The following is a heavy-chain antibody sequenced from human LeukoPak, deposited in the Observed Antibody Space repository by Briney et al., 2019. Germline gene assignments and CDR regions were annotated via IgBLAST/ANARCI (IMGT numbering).Heavy chain of an antibody. CDR2: INPNSGGT. Sequence: ASVKVSCKASGYTFTGYCMHWVRQAPGQGLEWMGWINPNSGGTNYVQKFQGRVTMTRDTSISTAYMELSRLTSDDTAVYYCARGGGYDNSGLFDYWGQGTLVTVSS. CDR1: GYTFTGYC. J-gene: IGHJ4*02. D-gene: IGHD3-22*01. CDR3: ARGGGYDNSGLFDY. V-gene: IGHV1-2*02.